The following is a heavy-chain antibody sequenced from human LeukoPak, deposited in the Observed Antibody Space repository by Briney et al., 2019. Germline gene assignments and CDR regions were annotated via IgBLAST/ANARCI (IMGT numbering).Heavy chain of an antibody. CDR3: ARIAAGSSSSMDY. CDR2: ISSSGSTI. V-gene: IGHV3-11*01. D-gene: IGHD6-6*01. J-gene: IGHJ4*02. Sequence: GGSLRLSCAASGFTFSDYYMSWIRQAPGKGLEWVSYISSSGSTIYYADSVKGRFTISRDDAKNSLYLQMNSLRAEDTAVYYCARIAAGSSSSMDYWGQGTLVTVSS. CDR1: GFTFSDYY.